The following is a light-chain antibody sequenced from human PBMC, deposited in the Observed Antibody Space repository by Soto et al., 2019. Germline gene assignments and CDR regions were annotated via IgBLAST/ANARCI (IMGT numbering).Light chain of an antibody. Sequence: DIQMTQSPSTLSASVGARVTITCRASQSISSWLAWYQQKPGKAPKLLIYDASSLESGVPSRFSGSGSGTEFTLTISSLQPDDFATDYCQQYNSYPWTFGQGTKVESK. CDR1: QSISSW. CDR3: QQYNSYPWT. V-gene: IGKV1-5*01. CDR2: DAS. J-gene: IGKJ1*01.